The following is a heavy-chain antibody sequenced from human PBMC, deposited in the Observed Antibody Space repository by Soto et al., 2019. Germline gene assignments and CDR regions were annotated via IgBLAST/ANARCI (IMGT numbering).Heavy chain of an antibody. Sequence: GSLRLPCAASGLTPNSNEMNGVLQAPGNGLVWVSYISTRGSTIYYADSVKCRFSISRDNPKHSLYLQMDTLSAEDSAVYDCARDYALPGTPFCTNGVCYVAGYYYDMDVWCPVTTVTVSS. CDR2: ISTRGSTI. J-gene: IGHJ6*02. D-gene: IGHD2-8*01. CDR3: ARDYALPGTPFCTNGVCYVAGYYYDMDV. V-gene: IGHV3-48*03. CDR1: GLTPNSNE.